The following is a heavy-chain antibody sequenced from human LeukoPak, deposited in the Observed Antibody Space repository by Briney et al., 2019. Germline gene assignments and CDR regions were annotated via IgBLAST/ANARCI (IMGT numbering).Heavy chain of an antibody. J-gene: IGHJ3*02. CDR1: GFTFSSYW. D-gene: IGHD3-9*01. CDR3: ARDLPKYYDILTGYPTGDAFDI. CDR2: IKQDGSEK. Sequence: GGSLRLSCAASGFTFSSYWMSWVRQAPGKGLEWVANIKQDGSEKYYVDSVKGRFTISRDNAKNSLYLQVNSLRAEDTAVYYCARDLPKYYDILTGYPTGDAFDIWGQGTMVTVSS. V-gene: IGHV3-7*01.